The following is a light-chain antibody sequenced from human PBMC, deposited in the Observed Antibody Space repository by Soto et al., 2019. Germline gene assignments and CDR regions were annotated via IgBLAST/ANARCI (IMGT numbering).Light chain of an antibody. Sequence: GDRVTITCRASQSISSWLAWYQQKPGKAPKLLIYDASSLESGVPSRFSGSGSGTEFTLTISSLQPDDFATYYCQQYGSRTFGQGTKVEIK. CDR3: QQYGSRT. CDR2: DAS. V-gene: IGKV1-5*01. CDR1: QSISSW. J-gene: IGKJ1*01.